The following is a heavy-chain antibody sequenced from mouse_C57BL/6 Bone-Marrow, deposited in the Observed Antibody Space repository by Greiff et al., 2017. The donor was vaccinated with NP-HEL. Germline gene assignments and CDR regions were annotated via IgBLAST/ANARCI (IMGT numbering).Heavy chain of an antibody. CDR1: GYTFTSYW. CDR2: IYPGSGST. V-gene: IGHV1-55*01. CDR3: AGSWFAY. J-gene: IGHJ3*01. Sequence: QVQLQQPGAELVKPGASVKMSCKASGYTFTSYWITWVKQRPGQGLEWIGDIYPGSGSTNYNEKFKSKATLTVDTSSSPAYMQLRSLTSEDSAVYYCAGSWFAYWGQGTLVTVSA.